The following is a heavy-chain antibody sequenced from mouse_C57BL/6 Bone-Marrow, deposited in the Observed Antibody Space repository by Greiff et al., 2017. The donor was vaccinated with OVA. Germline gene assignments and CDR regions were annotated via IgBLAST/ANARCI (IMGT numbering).Heavy chain of an antibody. J-gene: IGHJ2*01. CDR3: ASYDYDEGYYFDY. V-gene: IGHV5-4*03. CDR2: ISDGGSYT. D-gene: IGHD2-4*01. Sequence: EVKLVESGGGLVKPGGSLKLSCAASGFTFSSYAMSWVRQTPEKRLEWVATISDGGSYTYYPDNVKGRFTISRDNAKNTLYLQMSHLKSEDTAMYYCASYDYDEGYYFDYWGQGTTLTVSS. CDR1: GFTFSSYA.